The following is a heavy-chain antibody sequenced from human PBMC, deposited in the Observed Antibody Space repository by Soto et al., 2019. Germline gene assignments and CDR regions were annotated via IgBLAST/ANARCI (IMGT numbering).Heavy chain of an antibody. J-gene: IGHJ4*02. CDR2: ISGSGGST. CDR1: GFTFSSYA. CDR3: AKASALTLYYYDSSGSALAD. V-gene: IGHV3-23*01. Sequence: XGSLRLSCAASGFTFSSYAMSWVRQAPGKGLEWVSGISGSGGSTYYADSVKGRFTISRDNSKSTLYLQMNSLRAEDTAVYYCAKASALTLYYYDSSGSALADWGQGTLVTVSS. D-gene: IGHD3-22*01.